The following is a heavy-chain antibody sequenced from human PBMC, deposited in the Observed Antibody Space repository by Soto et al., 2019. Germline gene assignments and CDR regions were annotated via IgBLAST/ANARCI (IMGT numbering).Heavy chain of an antibody. CDR2: IIPIFGTA. CDR1: VGTFSSYA. J-gene: IGHJ6*02. CDR3: PRGGTMTSLSTLDV. V-gene: IGHV1-69*13. D-gene: IGHD3-22*01. Sequence: SVKVSCKASVGTFSSYAISWLRQAPGQGLEWMGGIIPIFGTANYSQKFQGRVTITADESTSTAYMELISLRSEHTAVYYCPRGGTMTSLSTLDVWGQGTTVTVSS.